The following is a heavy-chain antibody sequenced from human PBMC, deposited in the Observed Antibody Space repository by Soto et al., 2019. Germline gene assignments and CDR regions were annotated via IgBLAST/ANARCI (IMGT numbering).Heavy chain of an antibody. CDR3: ARSIVLVPAATDGNWFDP. D-gene: IGHD2-2*01. J-gene: IGHJ5*02. CDR2: IYYSGST. V-gene: IGHV4-30-4*01. CDR1: GGSISSGDYY. Sequence: QVQLQESGPGLVKPSQTLSLTCTVSGGSISSGDYYWSWIRQPPGKGLEWIGYIYYSGSTYYNPSLKSRVTISVDTSKNQFSLKLSSVTAADTAVYYCARSIVLVPAATDGNWFDPWGQGTLVTVSS.